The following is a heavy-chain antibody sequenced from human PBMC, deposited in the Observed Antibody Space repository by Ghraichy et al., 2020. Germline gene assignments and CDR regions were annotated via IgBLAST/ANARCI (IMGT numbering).Heavy chain of an antibody. Sequence: ASVKVSCKASGYTFTAYYMHWARQAPGQGVEWMGWINPNSGDTKYAQKFQGRVTMTRDTSISTAYMELRYLRSDDTAVYYCARPRGYSGYDLDYWGQGTLITVSS. J-gene: IGHJ4*02. V-gene: IGHV1-2*02. CDR3: ARPRGYSGYDLDY. CDR1: GYTFTAYY. D-gene: IGHD5-12*01. CDR2: INPNSGDT.